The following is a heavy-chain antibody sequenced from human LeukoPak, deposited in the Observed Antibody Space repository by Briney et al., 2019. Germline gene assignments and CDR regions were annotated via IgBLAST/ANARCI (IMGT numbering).Heavy chain of an antibody. Sequence: ASVKVSCRASGYTFTSYAMHWVRQAPGQRLEWMGWINAGNGNTKYSQKFQGRVTITRDTSASTAYMELSSLRSEDTAVYYCARVDSSGWFIFDYWSQGTLVTVSS. J-gene: IGHJ4*02. V-gene: IGHV1-3*01. CDR2: INAGNGNT. CDR1: GYTFTSYA. CDR3: ARVDSSGWFIFDY. D-gene: IGHD6-19*01.